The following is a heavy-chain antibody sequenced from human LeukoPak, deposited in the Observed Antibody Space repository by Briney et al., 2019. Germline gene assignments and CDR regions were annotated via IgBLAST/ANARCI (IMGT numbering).Heavy chain of an antibody. D-gene: IGHD1-26*01. CDR1: AFIFSGHW. V-gene: IGHV3-7*01. J-gene: IGHJ4*02. Sequence: PGGSLRLSCEGSAFIFSGHWMNWVRQTPGKGLEWVASIKEDGSERQYVDSVKGRFSISRDNTKGSLFLQLNSLRAEDTAVYYCAIDGELPALYYFDYWGQGTLVTVSS. CDR2: IKEDGSER. CDR3: AIDGELPALYYFDY.